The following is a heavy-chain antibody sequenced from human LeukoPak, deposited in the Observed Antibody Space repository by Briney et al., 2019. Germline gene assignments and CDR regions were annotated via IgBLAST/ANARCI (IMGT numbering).Heavy chain of an antibody. D-gene: IGHD3-16*01. Sequence: GGSLRLSCAASGFTLSSNYVGWVRQAPGKGLEWVSRIYSGGNTYHADSVKGRFTISRDTSENMVFLQMNSLRAEDTAVYYCAKGGGFGKYYFDYWGQGTLVTVSS. CDR2: IYSGGNT. J-gene: IGHJ4*02. CDR1: GFTLSSNY. V-gene: IGHV3-66*01. CDR3: AKGGGFGKYYFDY.